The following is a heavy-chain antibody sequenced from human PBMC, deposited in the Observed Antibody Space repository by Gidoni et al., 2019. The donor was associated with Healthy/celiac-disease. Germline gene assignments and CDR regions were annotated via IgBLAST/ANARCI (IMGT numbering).Heavy chain of an antibody. Sequence: QVQLVESGGGVVQPGRSLRLSCAAPGFPFSSYAMHWVRQAPGKGLEWVAVISYDGSNEYYADSVKGRFTISTDNSKNTLYLQMNSLRAEDTAVYYCARERNERGYYYGMDVWGQGTTVTVSS. CDR3: ARERNERGYYYGMDV. J-gene: IGHJ6*02. V-gene: IGHV3-30-3*01. CDR2: ISYDGSNE. CDR1: GFPFSSYA.